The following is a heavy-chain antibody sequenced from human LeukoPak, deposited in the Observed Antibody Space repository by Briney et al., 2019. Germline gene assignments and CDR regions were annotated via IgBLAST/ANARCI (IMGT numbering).Heavy chain of an antibody. CDR1: GYTFTIYY. D-gene: IGHD4-11*01. CDR3: ARPRGRDYSNYGGLDY. CDR2: INPSGGST. Sequence: ASVKVSCKASGYTFTIYYMHWVRQAPGRGLEWMGIINPSGGSTTYAQKFQGRVIMTRDTSTSTVYMELYSLRSDDTAVYYCARPRGRDYSNYGGLDYWGQGTLVTVSS. V-gene: IGHV1-46*01. J-gene: IGHJ4*02.